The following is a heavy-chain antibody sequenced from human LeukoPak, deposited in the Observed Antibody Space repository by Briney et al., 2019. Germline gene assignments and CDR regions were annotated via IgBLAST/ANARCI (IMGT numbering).Heavy chain of an antibody. CDR2: IYYSGST. D-gene: IGHD3-3*01. CDR1: GGSISSSSYY. Sequence: PSETLSLTCTVSGGSISSSSYYWGWIRQPPGKGLEWIGSIYYSGSTYYNPSLKSRVTISVDTSKNQFSLKLSSVTAADTAVYYCARGSEQRMYYDFWSGSFFDYWGQGTLVTVSS. V-gene: IGHV4-39*07. J-gene: IGHJ4*02. CDR3: ARGSEQRMYYDFWSGSFFDY.